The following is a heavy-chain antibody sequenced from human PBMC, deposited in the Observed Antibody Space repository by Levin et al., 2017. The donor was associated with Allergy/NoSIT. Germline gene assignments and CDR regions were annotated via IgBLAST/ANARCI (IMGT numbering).Heavy chain of an antibody. CDR3: ARDGAGSVAGTRVDAFDS. CDR1: GFTFSSYA. D-gene: IGHD6-19*01. J-gene: IGHJ3*02. CDR2: ISYDGSNK. V-gene: IGHV3-30-3*01. Sequence: GESLKISCAASGFTFSSYAMHWVRQAPGKGLEWVAVISYDGSNKYYADSVKGRFTISRDNSKNTLYLQMNSLRAEDTAVYYCARDGAGSVAGTRVDAFDSWGQGTMVTVSS.